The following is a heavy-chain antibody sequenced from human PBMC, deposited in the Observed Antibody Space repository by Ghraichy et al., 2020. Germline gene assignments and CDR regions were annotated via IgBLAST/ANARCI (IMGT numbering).Heavy chain of an antibody. CDR1: GFTFSNAW. J-gene: IGHJ4*02. CDR3: TTLSAIRYSGWN. Sequence: GGSLRLSCAASGFTFSNAWMSWVRRAPGKGLEWVGRIKSKTDGGTTDYAAPVKGRFTVSRDDSKNTLYLQMNSLKTEDTAVYYCTTLSAIRYSGWNWGQGTLVTVSS. CDR2: IKSKTDGGTT. V-gene: IGHV3-15*01. D-gene: IGHD5-12*01.